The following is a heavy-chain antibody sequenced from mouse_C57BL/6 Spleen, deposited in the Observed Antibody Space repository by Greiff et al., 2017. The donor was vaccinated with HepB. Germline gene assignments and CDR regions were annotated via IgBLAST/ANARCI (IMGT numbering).Heavy chain of an antibody. CDR2: IDPENGDP. D-gene: IGHD2-5*01. CDR1: GFNIKDDY. Sequence: VQLQQSGAELVRPGASVKLSCTASGFNIKDDYMHWVKQRPEQGLEWIGWIDPENGDPEYASKFQGNATITADTAAHTAYLQLNSLTSEDTAVDYCTYYSNYGFAYWGQGTLVTVSA. V-gene: IGHV14-4*01. CDR3: TYYSNYGFAY. J-gene: IGHJ3*01.